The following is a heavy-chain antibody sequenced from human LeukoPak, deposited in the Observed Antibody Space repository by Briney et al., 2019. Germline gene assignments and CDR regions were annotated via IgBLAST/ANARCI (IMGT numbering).Heavy chain of an antibody. CDR1: GGTFSSYA. CDR2: IIPIFGTA. V-gene: IGHV1-69*06. CDR3: ARGNGDPGLEE. J-gene: IGHJ4*02. D-gene: IGHD4-17*01. Sequence: SVKVSCKASGGTFSSYAISWVRQAPGQGLEWMGGIIPIFGTANYAQKFQGRVAITADKSTSTAYMELSSLRSEDTAVYYCARGNGDPGLEEWGQGTLVTVSS.